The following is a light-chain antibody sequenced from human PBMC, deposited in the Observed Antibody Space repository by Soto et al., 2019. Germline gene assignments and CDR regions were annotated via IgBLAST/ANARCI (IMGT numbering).Light chain of an antibody. CDR3: ATWDDNLNGPI. J-gene: IGLJ2*01. CDR1: SSNIGKNT. CDR2: SNS. Sequence: QAVVTQPPSASGTPGQRVTISCSGSSSNIGKNTVNWYQQLPGTAPKLLIHSNSQRPSGVPDRFSGSKSGNSASLAISGLQSEDEADYSCATWDDNLNGPIFGGGTKLTVL. V-gene: IGLV1-44*01.